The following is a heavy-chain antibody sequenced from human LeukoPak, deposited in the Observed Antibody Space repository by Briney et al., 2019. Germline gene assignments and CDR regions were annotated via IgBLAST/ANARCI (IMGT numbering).Heavy chain of an antibody. CDR1: GGSMTGYY. D-gene: IGHD2-21*02. CDR3: TKLSDCGDDCYDRPHWFDP. J-gene: IGHJ5*02. V-gene: IGHV4-59*08. Sequence: PSETLSLTCTVSGGSMTGYYWAWIRQPPGKRLEWIGYVHSSGGTKYNPSLKSRVTVSIDMSRNQFSLNVRFVTAADTATYYCTKLSDCGDDCYDRPHWFDPWGQGRLVTVSS. CDR2: VHSSGGT.